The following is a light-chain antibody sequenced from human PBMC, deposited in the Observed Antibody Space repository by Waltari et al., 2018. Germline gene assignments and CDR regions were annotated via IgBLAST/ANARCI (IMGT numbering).Light chain of an antibody. CDR3: ASYTSSDSFVV. CDR1: SSDIGDYNF. J-gene: IGLJ2*01. V-gene: IGLV2-14*03. CDR2: DVT. Sequence: QSALTQPASVSGSPGQSITISCTGTSSDIGDYNFVSWYQHHPGEAPKLVIYDVTKRPSAISIRFSGSKSGNTASLTISGLQAEDEANYVCASYTSSDSFVVFGGGTKLTVL.